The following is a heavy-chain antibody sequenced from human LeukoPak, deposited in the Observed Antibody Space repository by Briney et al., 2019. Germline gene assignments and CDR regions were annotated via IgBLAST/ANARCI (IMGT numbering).Heavy chain of an antibody. CDR3: AKGAGYCSSISCTGYSGYDFRFDD. CDR2: IRSKANSYAT. V-gene: IGHV3-73*01. D-gene: IGHD5-12*01. J-gene: IGHJ4*02. CDR1: GFTFSGSA. Sequence: GGSLRLSCAASGFTFSGSAMHWVRQASGKGLEWVGRIRSKANSYATAYAASVKGRFTISRDDSKNTAYLQMNSLRAEDTAMYFCAKGAGYCSSISCTGYSGYDFRFDDWGQGTLVTVSS.